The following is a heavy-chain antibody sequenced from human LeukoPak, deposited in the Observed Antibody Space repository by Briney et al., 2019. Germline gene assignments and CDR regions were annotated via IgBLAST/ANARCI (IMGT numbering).Heavy chain of an antibody. D-gene: IGHD3-10*01. CDR1: GFTFSSCA. CDR3: AKLDSSGKYPDY. CDR2: ISYDGSSK. J-gene: IGHJ4*02. V-gene: IGHV3-30-3*02. Sequence: GGSLRLSCAASGFTFSSCAMHWVRQAPGKGLEWVALISYDGSSKYYADSVKGRFTISRDNSKNTLYLQLNSLRAEDTALYYCAKLDSSGKYPDYWGQGTLVTVSS.